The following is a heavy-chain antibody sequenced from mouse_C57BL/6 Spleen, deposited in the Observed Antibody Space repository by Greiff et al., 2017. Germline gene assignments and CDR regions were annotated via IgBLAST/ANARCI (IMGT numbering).Heavy chain of an antibody. D-gene: IGHD1-1*01. CDR3: AREGTTVTLDY. Sequence: EVKLVESEGGLVQPGSSMKLSCTASGSTFSDYYMAWVRQVPEKGLEWVANINYDGSSTYYLDSLKSRFIISRDNAKNILYLQMSRLKSKDTSAYYCAREGTTVTLDYWGQGTSVTVSS. CDR2: INYDGSST. V-gene: IGHV5-16*01. CDR1: GSTFSDYY. J-gene: IGHJ4*01.